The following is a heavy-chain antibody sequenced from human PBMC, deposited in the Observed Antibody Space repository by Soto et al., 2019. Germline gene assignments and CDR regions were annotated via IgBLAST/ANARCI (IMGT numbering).Heavy chain of an antibody. J-gene: IGHJ4*02. V-gene: IGHV3-23*01. D-gene: IGHD3-10*01. CDR3: ARAGERYYFDF. CDR1: GFSFRTHG. Sequence: AQLLESGGGLVQPGGSLSLSCVASGFSFRTHGMTWVRQAPGKGPEWLAIISDSGGSTYYAESVKGRLTISRDNSKNTLFLHIKSLRAEDTAVYYCARAGERYYFDFWGQGTLVTVSS. CDR2: ISDSGGST.